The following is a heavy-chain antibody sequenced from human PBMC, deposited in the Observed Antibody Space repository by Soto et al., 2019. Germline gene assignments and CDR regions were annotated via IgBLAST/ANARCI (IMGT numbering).Heavy chain of an antibody. CDR1: GGSISSGGYY. V-gene: IGHV4-31*03. J-gene: IGHJ5*02. D-gene: IGHD6-13*01. CDR2: IYYSGST. CDR3: ARAAHYSIPFRWFDP. Sequence: QVQLQESGPGLVKPSQTLSLTCTVSGGSISSGGYYWSWIRQHPGKGLEWIGYIYYSGSTYYNPSLKSRVTISVDTSKNQFSLKLSSVTAADTAVYYCARAAHYSIPFRWFDPWGQGTLVTVSS.